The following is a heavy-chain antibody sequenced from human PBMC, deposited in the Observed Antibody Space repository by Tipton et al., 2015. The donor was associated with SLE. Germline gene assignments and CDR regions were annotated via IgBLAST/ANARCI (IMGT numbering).Heavy chain of an antibody. V-gene: IGHV3-30*04. D-gene: IGHD1-1*01. CDR2: ISFDGRNE. Sequence: SLRLSCAASGFTFSNYAIHWVRQVPGKGLEWVAVISFDGRNEYYADSVKGRFTLSSDNSKNTLYLQMNSLKTEDTAVYYCTLRATGTSYHYCGMDVWGQETTVTASS. CDR3: TLRATGTSYHYCGMDV. J-gene: IGHJ6*02. CDR1: GFTFSNYA.